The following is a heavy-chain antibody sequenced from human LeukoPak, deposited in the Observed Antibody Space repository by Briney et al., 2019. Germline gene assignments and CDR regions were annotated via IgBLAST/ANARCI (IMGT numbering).Heavy chain of an antibody. J-gene: IGHJ4*02. V-gene: IGHV1-2*02. CDR3: AREIAAVGTGNFDF. Sequence: ASVKVSCKASGHTFTGYYMHWVRQAPGQGLEWMGWINPNSGGTNYAQKFQGRVTMTRDTPISTAYMEVSGLRSDDTAVYYCAREIAAVGTGNFDFWGQGTLVTVSS. D-gene: IGHD6-13*01. CDR2: INPNSGGT. CDR1: GHTFTGYY.